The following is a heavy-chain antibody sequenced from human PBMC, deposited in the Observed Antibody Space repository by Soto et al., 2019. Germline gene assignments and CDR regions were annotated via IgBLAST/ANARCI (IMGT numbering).Heavy chain of an antibody. J-gene: IGHJ3*02. CDR2: MYYSVMT. CDR1: GGSISSSSYY. V-gene: IGHV4-39*01. D-gene: IGHD2-21*02. CDR3: ARAVEDVGPYCAGDWEYRLRAFHI. Sequence: SETVSLTCTVSGGSISSSSYYWGWIRQAAGKGLEWIGSMYYSVMTYYNPSLKSRVTISVDTSKNQFSLKLSSVTAADTAVYDCARAVEDVGPYCAGDWEYRLRAFHIGRQGTMVS.